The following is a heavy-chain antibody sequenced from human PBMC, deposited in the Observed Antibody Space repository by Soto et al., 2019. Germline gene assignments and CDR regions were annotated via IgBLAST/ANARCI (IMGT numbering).Heavy chain of an antibody. CDR3: TREQQLVYYYYYYYMDV. CDR2: IRSKAYGGTT. Sequence: GGSLRLSCTASGFTFGDYAMSWFRQAPGKGLEWVGFIRSKAYGGTTEYAASVKGRFTISRDDSKSIAYLQMNSLKTEDTAVYYCTREQQLVYYYYYYYMDVWGKGTTVTVSS. D-gene: IGHD6-13*01. J-gene: IGHJ6*03. CDR1: GFTFGDYA. V-gene: IGHV3-49*03.